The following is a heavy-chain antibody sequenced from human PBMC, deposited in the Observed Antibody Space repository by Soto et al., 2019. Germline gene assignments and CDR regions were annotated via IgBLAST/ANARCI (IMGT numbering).Heavy chain of an antibody. CDR3: ARTSYDSSGTAADP. D-gene: IGHD3-22*01. V-gene: IGHV4-31*03. CDR2: IYYSGST. J-gene: IGHJ5*02. Sequence: QVQLQESGPGLVKPSQTLSLTCTVSGGSISSGNNYWSWIRQHPGKGLEWIGYIYYSGSTYYNPSLKRRFTISVDTSKHQFSLKLSSVTAADTAVYYCARTSYDSSGTAADPWGQGTLVTVSS. CDR1: GGSISSGNNY.